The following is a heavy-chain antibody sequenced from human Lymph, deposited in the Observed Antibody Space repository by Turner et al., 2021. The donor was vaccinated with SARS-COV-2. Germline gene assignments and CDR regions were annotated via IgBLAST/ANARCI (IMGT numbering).Heavy chain of an antibody. CDR2: IYSGGST. CDR3: ARDLVFYGMDV. V-gene: IGHV3-53*02. Sequence: EVQLVETGGGLIQPGGSLRLSCAASGLTVSSNYMTWVRQAPGKGLEWVSVIYSGGSTFYADSVKGRFTISRDNSKNTLYLQMNSLRAEDTAVYYCARDLVFYGMDVWGQGTTVTVS. D-gene: IGHD3-10*01. J-gene: IGHJ6*02. CDR1: GLTVSSNY.